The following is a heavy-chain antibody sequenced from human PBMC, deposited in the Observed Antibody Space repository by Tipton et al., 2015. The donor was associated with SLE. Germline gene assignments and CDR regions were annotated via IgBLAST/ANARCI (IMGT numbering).Heavy chain of an antibody. CDR2: IYTSEST. Sequence: TLSLTCTVSGGSISSGSYYWNWIRQPAGKGLEWIGRIYTSESTNYNPSLKSRVTISVDTSKNQFSLNLRSVTAADTAVYYCARVMHCGDDCYPTPNYYSYNVMDVWGQGTTVIVSS. V-gene: IGHV4-61*02. CDR1: GGSISSGSYY. D-gene: IGHD2-21*01. CDR3: ARVMHCGDDCYPTPNYYSYNVMDV. J-gene: IGHJ6*02.